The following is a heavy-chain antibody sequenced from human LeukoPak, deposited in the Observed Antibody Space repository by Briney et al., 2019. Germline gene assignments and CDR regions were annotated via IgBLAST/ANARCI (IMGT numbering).Heavy chain of an antibody. V-gene: IGHV5-51*01. CDR3: GMSGDRVPLQDDVFDV. CDR2: IYPGDSGP. D-gene: IGHD1-26*01. CDR1: GYSFTSYC. J-gene: IGHJ3*01. Sequence: GESLQISFKVSGYSFTSYCIGWVRQMPGKGLEWMGTIYPGDSGPTYSPSFQGQVTISVDKSISTAYLQWSSLQASDTAMYYCGMSGDRVPLQDDVFDVWGQGTMVTVS.